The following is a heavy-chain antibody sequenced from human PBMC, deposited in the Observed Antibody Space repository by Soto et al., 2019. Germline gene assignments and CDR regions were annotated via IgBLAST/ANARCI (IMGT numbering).Heavy chain of an antibody. J-gene: IGHJ5*02. D-gene: IGHD3-10*01. CDR1: GASIRDKY. Sequence: PSETLSLTCSISGASIRDKYWSWLRQSAEKGLEFIGRISNGGTTIYNPSLKSRVTMSLDTSKTHFSLKLTSVTAADTAVYYCATKGDYGGWFDPWGQEPWSPSPQ. CDR2: ISNGGTT. CDR3: ATKGDYGGWFDP. V-gene: IGHV4-4*07.